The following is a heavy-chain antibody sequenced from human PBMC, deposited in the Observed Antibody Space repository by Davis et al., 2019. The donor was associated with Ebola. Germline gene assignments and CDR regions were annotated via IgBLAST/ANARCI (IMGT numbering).Heavy chain of an antibody. V-gene: IGHV3-30*04. CDR3: ARVGSSSNSIDC. Sequence: GGSLRLSCITSGFTFSYYAMHWVRQAPGKGLQWVAITSYDGSNIYYADAVKGRFTISRDNSKNTLYLQMNSLRPEDTAVYFCARVGSSSNSIDCWGQGTLVTVSS. CDR1: GFTFSYYA. D-gene: IGHD1-7*01. CDR2: TSYDGSNI. J-gene: IGHJ4*02.